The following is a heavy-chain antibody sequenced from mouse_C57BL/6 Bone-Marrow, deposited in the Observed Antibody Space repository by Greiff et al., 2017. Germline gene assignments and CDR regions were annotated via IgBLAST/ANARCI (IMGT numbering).Heavy chain of an antibody. Sequence: FQLQQPGAELVKPGASVKLSCKASGYTFTSYWMHWVKQRPGQGLEWIGMIHPNSGSTNYNEKFKSKATLTVDKSSSTAYMQLSSLTSEDSAVYYCAREDGYYIYYYAMDYWGQGTSVTVSS. J-gene: IGHJ4*01. CDR2: IHPNSGST. CDR3: AREDGYYIYYYAMDY. CDR1: GYTFTSYW. V-gene: IGHV1-64*01. D-gene: IGHD2-3*01.